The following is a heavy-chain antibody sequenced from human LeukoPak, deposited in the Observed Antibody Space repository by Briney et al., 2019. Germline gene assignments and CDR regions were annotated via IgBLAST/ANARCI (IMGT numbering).Heavy chain of an antibody. V-gene: IGHV3-7*05. CDR1: GFTFSSYW. CDR3: ARDPYSSSWSYGMDV. Sequence: GGSLRLSCAASGFTFSSYWMNWVRQAPGKGLEWVAKIKQDGSEKYYVDSVKGRFTISRDNAKNSLYLQVNSLRAEDTAVYFCARDPYSSSWSYGMDVWGQGTAVTVSS. CDR2: IKQDGSEK. D-gene: IGHD6-13*01. J-gene: IGHJ6*02.